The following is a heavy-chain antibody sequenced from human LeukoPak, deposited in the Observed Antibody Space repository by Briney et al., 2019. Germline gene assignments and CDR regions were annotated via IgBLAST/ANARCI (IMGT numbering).Heavy chain of an antibody. Sequence: SETLSLTCSVSGGSITGSSYYWAWIRQPPGKGLEWIGSMYYSGSTYYNSSLKSRVTISEDTSKNQFSLKLTSVTAADTAVYYCARQYYDSTGYYYFDYWGQGTLVTVSS. CDR1: GGSITGSSYY. V-gene: IGHV4-39*01. CDR2: MYYSGST. J-gene: IGHJ4*02. D-gene: IGHD3-22*01. CDR3: ARQYYDSTGYYYFDY.